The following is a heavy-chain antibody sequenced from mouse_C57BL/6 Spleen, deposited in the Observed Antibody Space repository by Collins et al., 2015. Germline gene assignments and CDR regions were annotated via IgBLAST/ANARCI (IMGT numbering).Heavy chain of an antibody. CDR2: ISYSGST. V-gene: IGHV3-2*02. D-gene: IGHD2-2*01. J-gene: IGHJ4*01. CDR1: GYSITSDYA. CDR3: ARWGGYGSDRAMDY. Sequence: DVQLQESGPGLVKPSQSLSLTCTVTGYSITSDYAWNWIRQFPGNKLEWMGYISYSGSTSYNPSLKSRISITRDTSKNQFFLQLNSVTTEDTATYYCARWGGYGSDRAMDYWGQGTSVTVSS.